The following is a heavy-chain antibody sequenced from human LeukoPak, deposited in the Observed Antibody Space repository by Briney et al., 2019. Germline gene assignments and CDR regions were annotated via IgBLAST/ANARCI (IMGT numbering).Heavy chain of an antibody. J-gene: IGHJ6*03. CDR3: ARLLYSNFDYMDV. D-gene: IGHD4-11*01. Sequence: SQTLSLTCAISGDSVSSDIAAWNWIRQSPSRGLEWLGRTYYRSKWYNDYAVSVKSRITINPDTSKNQFSLHLNSVTPEDTAVYYCARLLYSNFDYMDVWGKGTTVTVSS. CDR1: GDSVSSDIAA. CDR2: TYYRSKWYN. V-gene: IGHV6-1*01.